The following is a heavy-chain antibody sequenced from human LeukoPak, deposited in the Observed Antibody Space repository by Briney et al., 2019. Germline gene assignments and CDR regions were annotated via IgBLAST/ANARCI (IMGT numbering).Heavy chain of an antibody. CDR2: IDKTTYPT. CDR3: AKFEGATIPGWFNDY. Sequence: GGSLRLSCAASEFIFGDYAMGWVRQAPGKGLEWVSTIDKTTYPTFYADSVKGRFTISRDNSKNTLYLQMNSLRTEDTAVYFCAKFEGATIPGWFNDYWGQGILVTVSS. V-gene: IGHV3-23*05. J-gene: IGHJ4*02. CDR1: EFIFGDYA. D-gene: IGHD6-19*01.